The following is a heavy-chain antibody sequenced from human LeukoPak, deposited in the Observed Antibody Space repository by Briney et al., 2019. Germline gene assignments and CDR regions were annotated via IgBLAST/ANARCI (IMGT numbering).Heavy chain of an antibody. Sequence: GGSLRLSCAASGFTFSNYWMHWVRQVPGKGLVWVSRINSDGSTTSYADSVKGRFTISRDNAKNTLYLQMSSLRAEDTAVYYCARGYCSGGSCYSEIAFDIWGQGTMVTVSS. CDR2: INSDGSTT. V-gene: IGHV3-74*01. CDR1: GFTFSNYW. CDR3: ARGYCSGGSCYSEIAFDI. D-gene: IGHD2-15*01. J-gene: IGHJ3*02.